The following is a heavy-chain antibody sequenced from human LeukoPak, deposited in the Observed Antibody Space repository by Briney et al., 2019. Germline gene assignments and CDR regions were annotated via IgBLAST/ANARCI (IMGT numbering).Heavy chain of an antibody. CDR1: GFTFSSYA. Sequence: GGSLRLSCAASGFTFSSYAMSWVRQAPGKGLEWDSAIRGSGGSTYYADSVKGRFTISRDNSKNTLYLQMNSLRAEDTAVYYCARRIAVAGYFDYWGQGTLVTVSS. CDR3: ARRIAVAGYFDY. V-gene: IGHV3-23*01. J-gene: IGHJ4*02. CDR2: IRGSGGST. D-gene: IGHD6-19*01.